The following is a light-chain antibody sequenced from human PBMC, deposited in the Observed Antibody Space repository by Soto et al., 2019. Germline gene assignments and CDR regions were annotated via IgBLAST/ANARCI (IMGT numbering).Light chain of an antibody. CDR3: QQYDTSWT. CDR2: GAS. J-gene: IGKJ1*01. V-gene: IGKV3-20*01. CDR1: QSVSSSY. Sequence: EIVLTQSPGTLSLSPGERATLSCRASQSVSSSYLAWYQQKPGQAPRLLIYGASSRATGIPDRFSGSGSGTDFTLTISRLEPEDFAVYYCQQYDTSWTFGQGTKVEIK.